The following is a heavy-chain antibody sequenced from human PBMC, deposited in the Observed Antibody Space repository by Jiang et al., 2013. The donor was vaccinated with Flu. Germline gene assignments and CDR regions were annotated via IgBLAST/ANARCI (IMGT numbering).Heavy chain of an antibody. J-gene: IGHJ4*02. Sequence: KPSETLSLTCAVYGGSFSGYYWSWIRQPPGKGLEWIGEINHSGSTNYNPSLKSRVTISVDTSKNQFSLKLSSVTAADTAVYYCARGGIRYYDILTGPWWFDYWGQGTLVTVSS. CDR3: ARGGIRYYDILTGPWWFDY. V-gene: IGHV4-34*01. CDR2: INHSGST. D-gene: IGHD3-9*01. CDR1: GGSFSGYY.